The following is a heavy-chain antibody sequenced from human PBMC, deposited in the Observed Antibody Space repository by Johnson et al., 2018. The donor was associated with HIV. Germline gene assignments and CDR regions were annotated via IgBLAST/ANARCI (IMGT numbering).Heavy chain of an antibody. J-gene: IGHJ3*01. V-gene: IGHV3-9*01. CDR2: ISWNSDGSST. D-gene: IGHD6-19*01. CDR3: AREPGYSSGPDAFDL. Sequence: VQLVESGGGVVRPGGSLRLSCAASGFTFDDYAMHWVRQAPGKGLEWVSGISWNSDGSSTSYADSVKGRITISRDNAKNTLYLQMNSLRAEDTAVYYCAREPGYSSGPDAFDLWGQGTMVTVSS. CDR1: GFTFDDYA.